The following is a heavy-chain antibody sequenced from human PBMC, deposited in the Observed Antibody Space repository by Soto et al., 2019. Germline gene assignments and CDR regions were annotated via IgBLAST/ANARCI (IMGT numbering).Heavy chain of an antibody. V-gene: IGHV4-59*01. Sequence: SETLSLTCTVSGVSFSSYYWSWLRQPPGKGLEWIGYIFYTGSTSYNPSLKSRVTISIDTAKSQFSLRLSSVTAADTAVYYCARLNGYCVSTNCHGYYGKDVWGQGTTVTVSS. CDR2: IFYTGST. D-gene: IGHD2-2*03. CDR3: ARLNGYCVSTNCHGYYGKDV. J-gene: IGHJ6*02. CDR1: GVSFSSYY.